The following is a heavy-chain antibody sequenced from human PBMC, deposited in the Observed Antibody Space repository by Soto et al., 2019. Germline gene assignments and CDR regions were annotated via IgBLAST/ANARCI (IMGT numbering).Heavy chain of an antibody. J-gene: IGHJ4*02. Sequence: QVQLVQSGPDVMKPGASVKVSCEASGYTFGAYGISWVRQAPGQGLEWMGWISVYNGNTNYAQKFQGRVAMTIETSTRTAYMELWSLGPDDTAMYYCAREAHSTISFPNRYFGYWGQGTLVTVSS. CDR3: AREAHSTISFPNRYFGY. V-gene: IGHV1-18*04. D-gene: IGHD2-2*01. CDR1: GYTFGAYG. CDR2: ISVYNGNT.